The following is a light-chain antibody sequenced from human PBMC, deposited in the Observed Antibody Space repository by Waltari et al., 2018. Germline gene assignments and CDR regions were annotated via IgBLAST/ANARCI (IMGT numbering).Light chain of an antibody. CDR1: QSLVFSSNNKNY. Sequence: DIVLTQSPDSLAVSLGERATINCNSSQSLVFSSNNKNYLDWYQQKPGQPPKLLITWASIRESGVPDRFSGSGSGTDFTLTISSLEAEDFAVYYCQHCYTLPYTFGQGTKLEIK. V-gene: IGKV4-1*01. CDR2: WAS. J-gene: IGKJ2*01. CDR3: QHCYTLPYT.